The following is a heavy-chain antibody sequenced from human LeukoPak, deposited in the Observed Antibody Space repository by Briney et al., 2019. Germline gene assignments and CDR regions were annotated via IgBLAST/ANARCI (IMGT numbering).Heavy chain of an antibody. CDR1: GASISSSTYY. D-gene: IGHD3-16*01. V-gene: IGHV4-39*07. J-gene: IGHJ6*03. CDR3: ARETSQKGAHYMDV. Sequence: SETLSLTCTVSGASISSSTYYWGWIRQPPGKGLEWIGSASYSGNTYYNPPLKSRVTILVDTSKNQFSLKLTSVTAADTAVYYCARETSQKGAHYMDVWGKGTTVTISS. CDR2: ASYSGNT.